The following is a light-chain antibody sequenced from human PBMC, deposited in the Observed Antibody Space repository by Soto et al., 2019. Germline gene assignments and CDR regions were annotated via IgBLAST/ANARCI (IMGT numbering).Light chain of an antibody. CDR1: XXDVGGYNY. V-gene: IGLV2-14*01. J-gene: IGLJ2*01. CDR3: SSYTDSGVFVV. CDR2: EVS. Sequence: QSALTQPASVSGSPAQSITISXXXXXXDVGGYNYVSWYQQHPGRAPKLTIYEVSRRPSGVSDRFSGSKSGNTASLTISGLQAEDEADYYCSSYTDSGVFVVFGGGTKVTVL.